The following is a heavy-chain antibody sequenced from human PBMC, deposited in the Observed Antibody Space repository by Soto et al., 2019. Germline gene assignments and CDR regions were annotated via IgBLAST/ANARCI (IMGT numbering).Heavy chain of an antibody. Sequence: QVQLVQSGAEVKKPGSSVKGSCKASGGTFSSYAIRWVRHAPGEGLEWMGGIIPIFGTANYAQKFQGRVTITADESTSTAYMELSSLRSEDTAVYYCARVIARHYYGRRKVLSCRDGWGQGTTVTVSS. D-gene: IGHD3-10*01. CDR3: ARVIARHYYGRRKVLSCRDG. J-gene: IGHJ6*02. CDR1: GGTFSSYA. V-gene: IGHV1-69*01. CDR2: IIPIFGTA.